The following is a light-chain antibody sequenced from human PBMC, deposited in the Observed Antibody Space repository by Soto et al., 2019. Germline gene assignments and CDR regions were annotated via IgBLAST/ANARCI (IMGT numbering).Light chain of an antibody. V-gene: IGKV3-20*01. CDR2: GAS. Sequence: EIVLTQSPGTLSLSPGERATLSCRASQSISSSYLTWYQVKPGQAPRLLIYGASSRAAGIPDRFSGSGSGTDFTLTISRLEPEDFAVYYCQRYGSAFGQGTKVEIK. CDR1: QSISSSY. J-gene: IGKJ1*01. CDR3: QRYGSA.